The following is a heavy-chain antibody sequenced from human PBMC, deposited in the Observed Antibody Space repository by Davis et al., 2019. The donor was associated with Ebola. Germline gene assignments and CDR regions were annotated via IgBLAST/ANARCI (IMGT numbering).Heavy chain of an antibody. D-gene: IGHD3-10*01. V-gene: IGHV1-2*04. Sequence: AASVKVSCKASGYTFTGYYMHWVRQAPGQGLEWMGWINPNSGGTNYAQKFQGWVTMTRDTSISTAYMELSRLRSDDTAVYYCARDAREVQGVIIPEAFDPWGQGTLVTVSS. CDR3: ARDAREVQGVIIPEAFDP. CDR2: INPNSGGT. J-gene: IGHJ5*01. CDR1: GYTFTGYY.